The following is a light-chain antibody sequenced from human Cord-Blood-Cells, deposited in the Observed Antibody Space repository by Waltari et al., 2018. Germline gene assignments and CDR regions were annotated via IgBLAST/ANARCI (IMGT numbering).Light chain of an antibody. J-gene: IGKJ5*01. CDR1: QGISSY. CDR3: QQLNSYPIT. V-gene: IGKV1-9*01. Sequence: DIQLTQSPSFLSASVGDRVTITCRASQGISSYLAWYQHKPGKAPKLRIYAASTLQSGVPSRFSGSGSGTEFTLTISSLQPEDFATYYCQQLNSYPITFGQGTRLEIK. CDR2: AAS.